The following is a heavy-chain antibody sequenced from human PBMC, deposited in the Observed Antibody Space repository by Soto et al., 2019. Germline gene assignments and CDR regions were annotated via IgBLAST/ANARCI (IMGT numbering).Heavy chain of an antibody. CDR2: VSGSGGSK. D-gene: IGHD1-1*01. CDR1: GFIFSNFA. J-gene: IGHJ3*01. Sequence: PGGSLRLSCVASASGFIFSNFAMSWVRQAPGRGLEWVSGVSGSGGSKYYADSVKGRFTISRDNSRNTLYLQMDSLTAEETAVYYCAKHPQERPPADAFDVWGQGTMVTVSS. V-gene: IGHV3-23*01. CDR3: AKHPQERPPADAFDV.